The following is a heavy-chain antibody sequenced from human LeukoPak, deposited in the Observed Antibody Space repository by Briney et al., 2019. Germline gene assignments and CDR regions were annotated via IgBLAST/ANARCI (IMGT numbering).Heavy chain of an antibody. CDR3: AFDSSGPYYFDY. CDR1: GYTFTSYY. J-gene: IGHJ4*02. D-gene: IGHD3-22*01. CDR2: ISPSGGST. Sequence: ASVKVSCKASGYTFTSYYMHWVRQAPGQGLEWMGIISPSGGSTSYAQKFQGRVTMTRDTSTSTVYMELSSLRSEDTAVYYCAFDSSGPYYFDYWGQGTLVTVSS. V-gene: IGHV1-46*01.